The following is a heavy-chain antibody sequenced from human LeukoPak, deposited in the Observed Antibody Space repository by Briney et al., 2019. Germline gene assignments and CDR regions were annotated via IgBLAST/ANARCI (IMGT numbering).Heavy chain of an antibody. V-gene: IGHV4-59*01. CDR2: IYYSGST. Sequence: SETLSLTCTVSGGSISSYCWSWIRQPPGKGLEWIGYIYYSGSTNYNPSLKSRVTISVDTSKNQSSLKLSSVTAADTAVYYCARAGLDAFDIWGQGTMVTVSS. J-gene: IGHJ3*02. CDR3: ARAGLDAFDI. CDR1: GGSISSYC.